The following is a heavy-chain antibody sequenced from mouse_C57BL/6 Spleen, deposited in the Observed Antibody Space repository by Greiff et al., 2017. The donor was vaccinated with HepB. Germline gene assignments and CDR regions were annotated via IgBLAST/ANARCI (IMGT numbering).Heavy chain of an antibody. V-gene: IGHV7-3*01. CDR3: ARSYDGYSWFAY. D-gene: IGHD2-3*01. J-gene: IGHJ3*01. Sequence: EVKLQESGGGLVQPGGSLSLSCAASGFTFTDYYMSWVRQPPGKALEWLGFIRNKANGYTTEYSVSVKGRFTISRDTSESILYLQMNALRAEDSDTYYCARSYDGYSWFAYWGQGTLVTVSA. CDR1: GFTFTDYY. CDR2: IRNKANGYTT.